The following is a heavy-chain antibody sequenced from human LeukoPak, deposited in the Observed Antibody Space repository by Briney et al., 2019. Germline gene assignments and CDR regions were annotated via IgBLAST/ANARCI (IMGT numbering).Heavy chain of an antibody. D-gene: IGHD2-15*01. V-gene: IGHV3-30-3*01. CDR3: ARPRADSGGKYYFDY. Sequence: GGSLRLSCAASGFTFGSYTMHWVCQAPGKGLEWVAVISYDGGSIVYANSVKGRFTISRDNSKNTLYLQMNSLRAEDTAVYHCARPRADSGGKYYFDYWGQGTLVTVSS. CDR2: ISYDGGSI. CDR1: GFTFGSYT. J-gene: IGHJ4*02.